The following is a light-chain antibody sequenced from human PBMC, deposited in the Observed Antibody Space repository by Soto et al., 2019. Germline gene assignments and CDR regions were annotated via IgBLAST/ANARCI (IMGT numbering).Light chain of an antibody. CDR3: QQYENLPT. CDR1: QTIRTY. CDR2: AAS. V-gene: IGKV1-33*01. Sequence: DMQMTQSPSSLSAPVGDRVTITCRASQTIRTYLNWYQQKPGKAPKLLIYAASNLQSGVPSRFRGSGSGTDFTFTISRLQPEDIATYYCQQYENLPTFGQGTRLEIK. J-gene: IGKJ5*01.